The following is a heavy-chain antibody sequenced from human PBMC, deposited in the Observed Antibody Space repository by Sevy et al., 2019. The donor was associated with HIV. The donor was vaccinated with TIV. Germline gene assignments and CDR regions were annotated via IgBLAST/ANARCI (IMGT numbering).Heavy chain of an antibody. CDR3: ASGRASTIFVVVIKGYYYYYMDV. D-gene: IGHD3-3*01. J-gene: IGHJ6*03. Sequence: ASVKVSCKASGYTFTSYDINWVRQATGQGLEWMGWMNPNSGNTGYAQKFQGRVNMTRNTSISTAYMELSSLRSEDSAVYYCASGRASTIFVVVIKGYYYYYMDVWGKGTTVTVSS. CDR1: GYTFTSYD. CDR2: MNPNSGNT. V-gene: IGHV1-8*01.